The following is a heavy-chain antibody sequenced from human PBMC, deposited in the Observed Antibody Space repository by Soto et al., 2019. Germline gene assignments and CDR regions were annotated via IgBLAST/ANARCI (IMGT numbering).Heavy chain of an antibody. CDR3: AKDWSSSSFANWFDP. CDR2: ISYDGSNK. D-gene: IGHD6-6*01. J-gene: IGHJ5*02. Sequence: GGSLRLSCAPSGFTFSSYGMHWVRQAPGKGLEWVAVISYDGSNKYYADSVKGRFTISRDNSKNTLYLQMNSLRAEDTAVYYCAKDWSSSSFANWFDPWGQGTLVTVSS. CDR1: GFTFSSYG. V-gene: IGHV3-30*18.